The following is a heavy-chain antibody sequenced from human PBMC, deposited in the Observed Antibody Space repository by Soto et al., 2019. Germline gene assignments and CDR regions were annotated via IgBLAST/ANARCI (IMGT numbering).Heavy chain of an antibody. CDR3: AKHPFNPLVTPYWYFDV. D-gene: IGHD3-16*02. Sequence: QLQLQESGPGLVKASETLSLTCTVSGDSISRSANYWGWVRQSPGRGLEWIGSFYSGGKTYFNPSLKSRVALSADTSKNELSLRLSSVTATDTATYYCAKHPFNPLVTPYWYFDVWGSGTPVAVS. CDR1: GDSISRSANY. CDR2: FYSGGKT. J-gene: IGHJ2*01. V-gene: IGHV4-39*01.